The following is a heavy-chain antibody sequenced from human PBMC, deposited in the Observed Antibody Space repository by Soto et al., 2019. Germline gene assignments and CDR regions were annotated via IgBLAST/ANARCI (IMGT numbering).Heavy chain of an antibody. Sequence: SETLSLTCTVSGGSISSYYWSWIRQPPGKGLEWIGYIYYRGSTNYNPSLKSRVTISVDTSKNQFSLKLSSVTAADTAVYYCARGIAAAGIIFPWLFDPWGQGTLVTVSS. CDR2: IYYRGST. D-gene: IGHD6-13*01. V-gene: IGHV4-59*01. J-gene: IGHJ5*02. CDR3: ARGIAAAGIIFPWLFDP. CDR1: GGSISSYY.